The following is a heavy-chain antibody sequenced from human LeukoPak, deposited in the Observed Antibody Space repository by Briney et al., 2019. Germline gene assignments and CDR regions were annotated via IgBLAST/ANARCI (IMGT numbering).Heavy chain of an antibody. CDR3: ARDASRGWDN. D-gene: IGHD6-19*01. Sequence: PGGSLRLSCSASGFTFSASWMTWVRQAPGKGLEWVANIKDNGRGEYYVDSVKGRFTVSRNNAKNSVYLQTNSLRAEDTAVYYCARDASRGWDNWGQGTLVTVSS. V-gene: IGHV3-7*01. J-gene: IGHJ4*02. CDR2: IKDNGRGE. CDR1: GFTFSASW.